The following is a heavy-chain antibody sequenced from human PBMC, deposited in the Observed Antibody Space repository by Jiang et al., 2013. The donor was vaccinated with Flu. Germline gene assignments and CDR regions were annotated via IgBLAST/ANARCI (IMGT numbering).Heavy chain of an antibody. J-gene: IGHJ4*02. CDR2: ISSSSSTI. CDR1: FSSYS. V-gene: IGHV3-48*01. Sequence: FSSYSMNWVRPGVQGRGVEWVSYISSSSSTIYYADSVKGRFTISRDNAKNSLYLQMNSLRAEDTAVYYCARNPENYYDSSGYRNFDYWGQGTLVTVSS. CDR3: ARNPENYYDSSGYRNFDY. D-gene: IGHD3-22*01.